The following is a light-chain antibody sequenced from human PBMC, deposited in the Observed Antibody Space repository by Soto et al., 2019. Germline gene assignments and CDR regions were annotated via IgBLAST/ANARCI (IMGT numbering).Light chain of an antibody. Sequence: DIQMTQSPSTLSASIGDRIILTCRASQSINTWLAWYQQKPGEAPKLLIYDGSTLARGVPSRFSGSGSETEFTLTISRLQPDDFATFYCQQYQTYSRTFGQGTKVEV. CDR3: QQYQTYSRT. J-gene: IGKJ1*01. CDR1: QSINTW. CDR2: DGS. V-gene: IGKV1-5*03.